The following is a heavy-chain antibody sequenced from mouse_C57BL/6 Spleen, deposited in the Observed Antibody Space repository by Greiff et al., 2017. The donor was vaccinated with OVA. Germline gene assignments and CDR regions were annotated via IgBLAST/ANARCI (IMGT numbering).Heavy chain of an antibody. V-gene: IGHV5-9*01. CDR1: GFTFSSYT. CDR3: ARRDGYDGAWFAY. Sequence: EVKVVESGGGLVKPGGSLKLSCAASGFTFSSYTMSWVRQTPEKRLEWVATISGGGGNTYYPDSVKGRFTISRDNAKNTLYLQMSSLRSEDTALYYCARRDGYDGAWFAYWGQGTLVTVSA. CDR2: ISGGGGNT. D-gene: IGHD2-2*01. J-gene: IGHJ3*01.